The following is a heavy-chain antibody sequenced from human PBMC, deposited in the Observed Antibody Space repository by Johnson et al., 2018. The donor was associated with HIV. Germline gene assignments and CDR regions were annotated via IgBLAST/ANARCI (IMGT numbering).Heavy chain of an antibody. J-gene: IGHJ3*02. Sequence: QVQLVESGGGVVQPGRSLRLSCAASGFTFSSYGMHWVRQAPGKGLEWVAFIRYDGSNKYYADSVKGRFTLSRDNSKNTLYLQMDSLRPEDTAVYYCAREIQYVTAVDIWGQGTMVTVSS. CDR3: AREIQYVTAVDI. CDR1: GFTFSSYG. V-gene: IGHV3-30*02. CDR2: IRYDGSNK. D-gene: IGHD3-10*02.